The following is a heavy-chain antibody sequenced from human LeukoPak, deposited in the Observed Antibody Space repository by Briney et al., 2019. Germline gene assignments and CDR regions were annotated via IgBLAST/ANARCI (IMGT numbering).Heavy chain of an antibody. V-gene: IGHV1-18*01. D-gene: IGHD6-19*01. CDR1: GGTFSSYA. Sequence: ASVKASCKASGGTFSSYAISWVRQAPGQGLEWMGWISAYNGNTNYAQKLQGRVTMTTDTSTSTAYMELRSLRSDDTAVYYCARVSSGWYDYWGQGTLVTVSS. CDR3: ARVSSGWYDY. J-gene: IGHJ4*02. CDR2: ISAYNGNT.